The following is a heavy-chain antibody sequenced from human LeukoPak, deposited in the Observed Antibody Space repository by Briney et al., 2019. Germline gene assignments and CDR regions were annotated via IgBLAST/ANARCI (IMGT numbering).Heavy chain of an antibody. CDR3: ARGRYYGSGSRNWYFDL. J-gene: IGHJ2*01. V-gene: IGHV4-4*07. D-gene: IGHD3-10*01. CDR1: GDFISGSY. CDR2: IYTTGTA. Sequence: SETLSLTCTVSGDFISGSYWSWIRHPAGKGLQWIGRIYTTGTANYNPSLTSRVTMSVDTSKKQLSLKLNSVTAADTAVYYCARGRYYGSGSRNWYFDLWGRGTLVTVSS.